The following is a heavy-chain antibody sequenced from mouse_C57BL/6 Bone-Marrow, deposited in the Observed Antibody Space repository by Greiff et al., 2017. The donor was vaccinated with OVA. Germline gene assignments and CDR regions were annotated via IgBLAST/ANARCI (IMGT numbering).Heavy chain of an antibody. J-gene: IGHJ2*01. CDR1: GFTFSDYY. V-gene: IGHV5-12*01. D-gene: IGHD1-1*02. CDR2: ISNGGGST. Sequence: LVESGGGLVQPGGSLKLSCAASGFTFSDYYMYWVRQTPEKRLEWVAYISNGGGSTYYPDTVKGRFTISRDNAKNTLYLQMSRLKSEDTAMYYCARHEGYGYFDYWGQGTTLTVSS. CDR3: ARHEGYGYFDY.